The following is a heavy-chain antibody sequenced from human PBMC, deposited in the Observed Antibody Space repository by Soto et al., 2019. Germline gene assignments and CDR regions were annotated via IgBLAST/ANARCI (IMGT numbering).Heavy chain of an antibody. V-gene: IGHV4-59*01. Sequence: SETLYLTCTVSGGSISSYYWSWIRPPPGKGLEWIGYIYYSGSTNYNPSLKSRVTISVDTSKNQFSLKLSSVTAADTAVYYCAGEYYDFWSGYHYGMDVWGQGTTVTVS. J-gene: IGHJ6*02. D-gene: IGHD3-3*01. CDR3: AGEYYDFWSGYHYGMDV. CDR2: IYYSGST. CDR1: GGSISSYY.